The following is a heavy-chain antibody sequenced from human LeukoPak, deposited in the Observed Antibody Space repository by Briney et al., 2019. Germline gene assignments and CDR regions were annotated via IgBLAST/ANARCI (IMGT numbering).Heavy chain of an antibody. CDR3: AKEMGAYGDHYYYYYGMDV. CDR2: NSGSGGST. J-gene: IGHJ6*02. D-gene: IGHD4-17*01. V-gene: IGHV3-23*01. CDR1: GFTFSSYA. Sequence: GGSLRLSCAASGFTFSSYAMSWVRQAPGKGLEWVSANSGSGGSTYYADSVKGRFTTSRDNSKNTLYLQMNSLRAEDTAVYYCAKEMGAYGDHYYYYYGMDVWGQGTTVTVSS.